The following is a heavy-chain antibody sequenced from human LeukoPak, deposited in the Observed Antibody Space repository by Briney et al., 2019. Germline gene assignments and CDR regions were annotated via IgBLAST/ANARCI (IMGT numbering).Heavy chain of an antibody. J-gene: IGHJ4*02. D-gene: IGHD3-3*01. CDR1: GFTFSSYA. CDR3: ARANDFWSGYFEH. Sequence: PGGSLRLSCAASGFTFSSYAMHWVRQAPGKGLEWVAVISYDGSNKYYADSVKGRFTISRDNSKNTLYLQMNSLRAEDTAVYYCARANDFWSGYFEHWGQGTLVTVSS. CDR2: ISYDGSNK. V-gene: IGHV3-30-3*01.